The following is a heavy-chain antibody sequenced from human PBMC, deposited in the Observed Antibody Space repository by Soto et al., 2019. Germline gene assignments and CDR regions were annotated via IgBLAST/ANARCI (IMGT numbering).Heavy chain of an antibody. CDR2: AYYRSQWYY. CDR3: TKHKAVSRTDNGMDV. D-gene: IGHD2-15*01. J-gene: IGHJ6*02. V-gene: IGHV6-1*01. CDR1: GDSVSSNSAA. Sequence: PSQTLSLTCAISGDSVSSNSAAWNWIRQSPSRGLEWLRRAYYRSQWYYDSAVSVRSRITVIPDTSKNQFSLQLNSVTPEDTAVYYCTKHKAVSRTDNGMDVWGQGTTVTVSS.